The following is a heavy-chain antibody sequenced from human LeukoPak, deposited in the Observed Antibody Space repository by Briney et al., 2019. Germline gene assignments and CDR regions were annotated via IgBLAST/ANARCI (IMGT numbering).Heavy chain of an antibody. CDR2: IKQDGSEK. Sequence: PGGSLRLSCAASGFTFSNYAMSWVRQAPGKGLEWVANIKQDGSEKYYVDSVKGRFTISRDNAKNSLYLQMNSLRAEDTAVYYCARDLGQQGWFDPWGQGTLVTVSS. CDR3: ARDLGQQGWFDP. D-gene: IGHD6-13*01. CDR1: GFTFSNYA. V-gene: IGHV3-7*05. J-gene: IGHJ5*02.